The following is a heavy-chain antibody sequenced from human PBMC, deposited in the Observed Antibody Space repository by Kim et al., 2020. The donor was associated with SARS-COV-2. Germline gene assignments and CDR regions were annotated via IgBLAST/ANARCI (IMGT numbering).Heavy chain of an antibody. CDR2: NPSGGST. D-gene: IGHD2-15*01. CDR3: ARDVGD. Sequence: NPSGGSTSYAQKFQGRVTMTRDTSTSTVYMELSSLRSEDTAVYYCARDVGDWGQGTLVTVSS. J-gene: IGHJ4*02. V-gene: IGHV1-46*01.